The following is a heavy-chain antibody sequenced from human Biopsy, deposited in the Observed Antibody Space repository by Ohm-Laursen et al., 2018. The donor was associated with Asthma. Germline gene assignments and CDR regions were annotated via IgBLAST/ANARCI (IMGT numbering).Heavy chain of an antibody. Sequence: SLRLSCAASGFTFSSYPMNWVRQAPGKGLEWLSYINSSSIIYYADSVKGRFTISRDNAKNSLFLQMNSLGDEDTAVYYCARGYCRDDACYSPPDYWGQGTLVTVSS. V-gene: IGHV3-48*02. D-gene: IGHD2-15*01. J-gene: IGHJ4*02. CDR2: INSSSII. CDR1: GFTFSSYP. CDR3: ARGYCRDDACYSPPDY.